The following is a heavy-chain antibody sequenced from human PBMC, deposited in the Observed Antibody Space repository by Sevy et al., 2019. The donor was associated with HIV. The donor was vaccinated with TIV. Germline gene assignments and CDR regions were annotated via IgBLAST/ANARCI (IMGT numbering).Heavy chain of an antibody. CDR1: GFIFNSYG. V-gene: IGHV3-30*02. CDR3: AKDVLGLEVIQIYYYSYGMDV. J-gene: IGHJ6*02. D-gene: IGHD3-10*02. Sequence: GGSLRLSCAASGFIFNSYGVHWVRQAPGKGLQWVAFIHYDGSNKYYGDSVKGRFTISRDNSKNTLYLEMNSLRPEDTAVYYCAKDVLGLEVIQIYYYSYGMDVWGQGTTVTVSS. CDR2: IHYDGSNK.